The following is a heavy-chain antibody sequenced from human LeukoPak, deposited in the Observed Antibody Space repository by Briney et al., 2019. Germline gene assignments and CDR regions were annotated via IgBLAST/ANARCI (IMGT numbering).Heavy chain of an antibody. Sequence: GGSLRLSCAASGFTFSTYWMHWVRQAPGKGLVWVSRLNSDGSSTMYADSVKGRFIISRDNAQNTLHLQVNSLRAEDTAVYYCASRGSGKYANAFDIWGQGTMVTV. CDR3: ASRGSGKYANAFDI. CDR1: GFTFSTYW. J-gene: IGHJ3*02. CDR2: LNSDGSST. D-gene: IGHD1-26*01. V-gene: IGHV3-74*03.